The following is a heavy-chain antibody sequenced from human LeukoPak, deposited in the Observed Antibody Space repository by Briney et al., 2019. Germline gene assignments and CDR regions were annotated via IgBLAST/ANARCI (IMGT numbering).Heavy chain of an antibody. CDR2: NDSSGST. Sequence: PSETLSLTCTVSGGSISGGDSYWSWIRKPPGKGLEWIGYNDSSGSTYYNPSLKSRVTIAVDTSKNQFSLNLSSVTAADTAVYYCARDQSPGRYCSSTTCSHWGQGTLVTVSS. D-gene: IGHD2-2*01. J-gene: IGHJ4*02. CDR3: ARDQSPGRYCSSTTCSH. V-gene: IGHV4-30-4*08. CDR1: GGSISGGDSY.